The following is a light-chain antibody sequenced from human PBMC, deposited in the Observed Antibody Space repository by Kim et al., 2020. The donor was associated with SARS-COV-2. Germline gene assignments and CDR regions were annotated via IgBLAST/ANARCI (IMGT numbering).Light chain of an antibody. Sequence: DIQMTQSPSSLSASMGDRVTISCRASQNINNYLNWYQQRPGKAPKLLIFGSSSLHSGVPSRFSGSGSGTDFTLTISSLQPEDFATYYCQQAHNIPITFGQGTRLEIK. CDR1: QNINNY. V-gene: IGKV1-39*01. CDR2: GSS. CDR3: QQAHNIPIT. J-gene: IGKJ5*01.